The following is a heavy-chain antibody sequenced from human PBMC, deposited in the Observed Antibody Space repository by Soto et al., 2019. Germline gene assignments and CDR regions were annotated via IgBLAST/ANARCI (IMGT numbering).Heavy chain of an antibody. CDR2: IYWADNE. V-gene: IGHV2-5*02. Sequence: QITLKESGPTLVKPTQPLTLTCTFSGFSLTTQGVHVGWIRQPPGKALEWLALIYWADNEVYSSSLKNRLTITKATSKSQVVLTLATVDPVDTATYSCVYRDLGDYFFQFWGQGTLVNVS. J-gene: IGHJ4*02. CDR3: VYRDLGDYFFQF. CDR1: GFSLTTQGVH. D-gene: IGHD4-17*01.